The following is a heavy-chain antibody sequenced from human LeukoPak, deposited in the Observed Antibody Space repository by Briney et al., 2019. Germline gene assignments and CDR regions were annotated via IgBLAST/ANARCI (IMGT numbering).Heavy chain of an antibody. Sequence: GASVKVSCKASGYTFTSYYMHWVRQAPGQGLEWTGIINPSGGSTSYAQKFQGRVTMTRDTSTSTVYMELSSLSSEDTAVYYCARGGRERYSSGWTDAFDIWGQGTMVTVSS. CDR1: GYTFTSYY. CDR3: ARGGRERYSSGWTDAFDI. CDR2: INPSGGST. D-gene: IGHD6-19*01. J-gene: IGHJ3*02. V-gene: IGHV1-46*01.